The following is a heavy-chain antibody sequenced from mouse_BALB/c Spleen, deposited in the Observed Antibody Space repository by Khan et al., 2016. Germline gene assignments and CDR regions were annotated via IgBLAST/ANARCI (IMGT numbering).Heavy chain of an antibody. D-gene: IGHD1-1*02. V-gene: IGHV10S3*01. CDR1: GFPFNANA. J-gene: IGHJ4*01. CDR2: IRSNGNQYAT. Sequence: EVQLVETGGGLVQPKGSLKLSCAASGFPFNANAMNWVRKAPGKGSEWVARIRSNGNQYATYYADSVKDRFTSARVDSHTMLYLQMNNLKIADTADTRCYISRDESQTMLYSQMNNQKNGDTAIYYCGLYRVDGYDTMDCEGRGTAVT. CDR3: YISRDESQTMLYSQMNNQKNGDTAIYYCGLYRVDGYDTMDC.